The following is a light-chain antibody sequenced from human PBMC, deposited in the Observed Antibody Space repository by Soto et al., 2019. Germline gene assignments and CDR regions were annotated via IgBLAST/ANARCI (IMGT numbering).Light chain of an antibody. CDR3: SSFTSRFTFV. J-gene: IGLJ1*01. V-gene: IGLV2-14*01. CDR1: RSDVGAYNY. Sequence: TRTQPAGDSGSTGQAVAIFCTGTRSDVGAYNYVSWYQQHPGKAPKLMISEATNRPSGVSDRFSGSKSGNTASLTISGLQAEDEADYYCSSFTSRFTFVFGTGTKVTVL. CDR2: EAT.